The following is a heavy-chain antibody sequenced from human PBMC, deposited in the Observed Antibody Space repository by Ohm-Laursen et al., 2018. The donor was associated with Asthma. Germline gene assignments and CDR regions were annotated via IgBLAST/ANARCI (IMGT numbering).Heavy chain of an antibody. CDR2: IYSTGST. J-gene: IGHJ4*02. D-gene: IGHD3-22*01. Sequence: SETLSLTCSLSGASFSTYYWGWIRQPPGRGLEWIGYIYSTGSTNYNPSLESRVTISIDTSTNQFSLKLSSVTAADTAVYYCARGGMYYYDSSGYYSYYFDYWGQGTLVTVSS. V-gene: IGHV4-59*01. CDR1: GASFSTYY. CDR3: ARGGMYYYDSSGYYSYYFDY.